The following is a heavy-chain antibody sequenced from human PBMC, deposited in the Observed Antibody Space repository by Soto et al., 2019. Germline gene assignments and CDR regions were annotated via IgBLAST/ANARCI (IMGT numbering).Heavy chain of an antibody. J-gene: IGHJ3*02. D-gene: IGHD3-3*01. CDR2: INHSGST. Sequence: SETLSLTCAVYGGSFSGYYWSWIRQPPGKGLEWIGEINHSGSTNYNPSLKSRVTISVDTSKNQFSLKLSSVTAADTAVYYCARDLYYDFWSGYYTQAFDIWGQGTMVTVSS. CDR3: ARDLYYDFWSGYYTQAFDI. CDR1: GGSFSGYY. V-gene: IGHV4-34*01.